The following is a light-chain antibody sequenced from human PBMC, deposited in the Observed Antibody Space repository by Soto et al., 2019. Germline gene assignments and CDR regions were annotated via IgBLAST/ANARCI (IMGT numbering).Light chain of an antibody. J-gene: IGLJ1*01. Sequence: QSVLAQPPSVSAAPGQRVTVSCSTTTSNLGNKYISWYQHLPGAAPRLLIYDDTERPSGIPDRFSGSRSATSATLGIAGLQTGDEAAYFCGAWDPSLTAYLFGTGTKVTVL. CDR1: TSNLGNKY. CDR3: GAWDPSLTAYL. V-gene: IGLV1-51*01. CDR2: DDT.